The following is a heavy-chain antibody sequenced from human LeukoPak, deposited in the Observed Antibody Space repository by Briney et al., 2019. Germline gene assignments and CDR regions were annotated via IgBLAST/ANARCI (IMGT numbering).Heavy chain of an antibody. Sequence: SETLSLTCAVYGGSFSGYYWSWIRQPPGKGLEWIAEINHSGSTNYNPSLKSRVTISVDTSKNQFSLKLSSVTAADTAVYYCARVTKLREMATITDYYYGMDVWGQGTTATVSS. D-gene: IGHD5-12*01. J-gene: IGHJ6*02. CDR3: ARVTKLREMATITDYYYGMDV. CDR2: INHSGST. V-gene: IGHV4-34*01. CDR1: GGSFSGYY.